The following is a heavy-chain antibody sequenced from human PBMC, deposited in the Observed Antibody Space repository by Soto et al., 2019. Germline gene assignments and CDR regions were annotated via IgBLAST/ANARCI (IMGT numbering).Heavy chain of an antibody. CDR3: ARWSGVGVAGMDV. V-gene: IGHV4-30-4*01. D-gene: IGHD3-10*01. Sequence: QVQLQESGPRLVKSSQTLYLTCTVSGGSINSGDYYWSWIRQSPGKGLEWVGYMYYSGITDYNASFKSGITMSMDTSKNRFSLKLNSVPAADTAVYCCARWSGVGVAGMDVWGQGTTVTVSS. CDR1: GGSINSGDYY. J-gene: IGHJ6*02. CDR2: MYYSGIT.